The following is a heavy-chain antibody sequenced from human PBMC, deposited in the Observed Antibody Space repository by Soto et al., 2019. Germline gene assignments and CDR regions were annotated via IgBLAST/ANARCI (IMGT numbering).Heavy chain of an antibody. V-gene: IGHV1-3*01. D-gene: IGHD6-13*01. CDR3: AIYSSYFAD. Sequence: QVQLVQSGAEVKKPGASVKVSCKASGYTFTSYAMHWVRQAPGQRLEWMGWINAGNGNTKYSQKFQGRVTITRDTSASPAYMELRSLRSEDPAVYYCAIYSSYFADWGQGTLVTVAS. CDR1: GYTFTSYA. J-gene: IGHJ4*02. CDR2: INAGNGNT.